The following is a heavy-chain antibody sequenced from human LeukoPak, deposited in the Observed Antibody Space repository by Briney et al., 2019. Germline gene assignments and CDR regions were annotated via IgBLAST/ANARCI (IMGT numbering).Heavy chain of an antibody. CDR3: ARGSGASGIYGMDV. D-gene: IGHD3-10*01. Sequence: ASVKVSCKASGYTFISYGISWVRQAPGQGLEWMGWISAYNGNTNHAEELQGRVTMTRDTSISTAYMELSRLRSDDTAVYYCARGSGASGIYGMDVWGQGTTVTVSS. J-gene: IGHJ6*02. CDR2: ISAYNGNT. CDR1: GYTFISYG. V-gene: IGHV1-18*01.